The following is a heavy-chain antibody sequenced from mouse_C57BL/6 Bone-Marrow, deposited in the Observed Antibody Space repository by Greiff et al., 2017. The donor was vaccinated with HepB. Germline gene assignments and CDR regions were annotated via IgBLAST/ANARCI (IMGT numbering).Heavy chain of an antibody. CDR3: ARGRSTTYFDY. CDR1: GYSITSGYD. Sequence: DVQLQESGPGMVKPSQSLSLTCTVTGYSITSGYDWHWIRHFPGNKLEWMGYISYSGSTNYNPSLKSRISITHDTSKNHFFLKLNSVTTEDTATYYCARGRSTTYFDYWGQGTTLTVSS. D-gene: IGHD2-12*01. CDR2: ISYSGST. J-gene: IGHJ2*01. V-gene: IGHV3-1*01.